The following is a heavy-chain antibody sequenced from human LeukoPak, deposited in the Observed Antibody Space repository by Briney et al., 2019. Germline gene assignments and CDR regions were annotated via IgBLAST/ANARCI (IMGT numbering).Heavy chain of an antibody. CDR2: ISGSGGST. J-gene: IGHJ4*02. Sequence: GSLRLPCAASGFTVSSNYMSWVRQAPGKGLEWVSAISGSGGSTYYADSVKGRFTISRDNSKNTLYLQMNSLRAEDTAVYYCAKGAIVVVTSPFDYWGQGTLVTVSS. V-gene: IGHV3-23*01. CDR3: AKGAIVVVTSPFDY. D-gene: IGHD3-22*01. CDR1: GFTVSSNY.